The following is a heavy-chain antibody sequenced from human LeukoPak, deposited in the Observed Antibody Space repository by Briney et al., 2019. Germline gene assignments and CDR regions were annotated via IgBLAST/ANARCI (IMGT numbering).Heavy chain of an antibody. CDR1: RFTFDDYA. J-gene: IGHJ4*02. Sequence: PGGSLRLSCAASRFTFDDYAMHWVRHAPGKGLEWVSGISWNSGSIGYADSVKGRFTISRDNAKNSLYLQMNSLRAEDTALYYCAKEGDYDILTGYSREFDYWGQGTLVTVSS. D-gene: IGHD3-9*01. CDR2: ISWNSGSI. CDR3: AKEGDYDILTGYSREFDY. V-gene: IGHV3-9*01.